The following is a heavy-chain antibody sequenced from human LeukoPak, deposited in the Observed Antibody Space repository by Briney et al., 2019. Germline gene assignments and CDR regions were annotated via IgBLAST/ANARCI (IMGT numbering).Heavy chain of an antibody. V-gene: IGHV3-30*02. Sequence: PGGSLRLSCAAPGFTFSSYGMHWVRQAPGKGLEWVAVIWYGGSNKYYADSVKGRFTISRDNSKNTLYLQMNSLRAEDTAVYYCAKSPLDCGGDCYLFDYWGQGTLVTVSS. CDR2: IWYGGSNK. CDR3: AKSPLDCGGDCYLFDY. CDR1: GFTFSSYG. D-gene: IGHD2-21*01. J-gene: IGHJ4*02.